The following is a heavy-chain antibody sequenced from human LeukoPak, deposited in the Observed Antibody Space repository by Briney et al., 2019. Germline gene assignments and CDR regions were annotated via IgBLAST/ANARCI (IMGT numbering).Heavy chain of an antibody. D-gene: IGHD3-10*01. CDR3: VRLTGSNSVGYFFDY. Sequence: GGSLRLSCAVSEFTFSDHYMGWVRQAPGKGLEWVGRTRNKARDYTTEYAASVKGRFSISRDDSENSLYLQMNSLKTEDTAVYYCVRLTGSNSVGYFFDYWGQGTLVTVSS. CDR1: EFTFSDHY. J-gene: IGHJ4*02. CDR2: TRNKARDYTT. V-gene: IGHV3-72*01.